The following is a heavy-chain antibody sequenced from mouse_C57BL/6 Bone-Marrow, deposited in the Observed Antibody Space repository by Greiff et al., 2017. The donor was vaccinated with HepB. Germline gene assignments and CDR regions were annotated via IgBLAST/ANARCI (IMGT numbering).Heavy chain of an antibody. V-gene: IGHV3-6*01. CDR2: ISYDGSN. Sequence: EVQLQQSGPGLVKPSQSLSLTCSVTGYSITSGYYWNWIRQFPGNKLEWMGYISYDGSNNYNPSLKNRISITRDPSKNQFFLKLNSVTTEDTATYYCARVGRRFAYWGQGTLVTVSA. CDR1: GYSITSGYY. D-gene: IGHD2-12*01. J-gene: IGHJ3*01. CDR3: ARVGRRFAY.